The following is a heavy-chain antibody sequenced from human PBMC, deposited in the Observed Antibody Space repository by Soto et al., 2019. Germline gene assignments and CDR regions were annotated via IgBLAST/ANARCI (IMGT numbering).Heavy chain of an antibody. CDR2: ITSGSSGI. J-gene: IGHJ4*02. V-gene: IGHV3-48*02. D-gene: IGHD3-16*01. Sequence: GGSLRLSCAASGFTFSSYSMNWVRQAPGKGLEWISYITSGSSGIDYADSVKGRFTVSRDNAKNSLYLQMNSLRDEDTAVYYCSSDSSYAFDYWGQGILVTVSS. CDR3: SSDSSYAFDY. CDR1: GFTFSSYS.